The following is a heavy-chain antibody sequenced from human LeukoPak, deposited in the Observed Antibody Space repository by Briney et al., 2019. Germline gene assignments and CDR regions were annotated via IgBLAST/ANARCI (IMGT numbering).Heavy chain of an antibody. CDR2: INHSGSN. CDR1: GGSFSGYY. J-gene: IGHJ5*02. CDR3: ARGTPHYYGSGSYYIGRFDP. Sequence: SETLSLTCAVYGGSFSGYYWSWIRQPPGKGLEWIGEINHSGSNNHNPSLKSRVTISLDTSKNHFSLKLSSVTAADTAVYYCARGTPHYYGSGSYYIGRFDPWGQGTLVTVSS. V-gene: IGHV4-34*01. D-gene: IGHD3-10*01.